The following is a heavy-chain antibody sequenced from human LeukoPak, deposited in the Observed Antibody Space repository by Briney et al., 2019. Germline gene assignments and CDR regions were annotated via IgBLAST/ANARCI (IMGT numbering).Heavy chain of an antibody. CDR3: ARGRHIAARPGGRNFDY. CDR2: INPNSGGT. D-gene: IGHD6-6*01. J-gene: IGHJ4*02. CDR1: GYTFTGYC. Sequence: GASVKVSCKASGYTFTGYCMHWVRQAPGQGLEWMGWINPNSGGTNYAQKFQGRVTMTRDTSISTAYMELSRLRSDDTAVYYCARGRHIAARPGGRNFDYWGQGTLVTVSS. V-gene: IGHV1-2*02.